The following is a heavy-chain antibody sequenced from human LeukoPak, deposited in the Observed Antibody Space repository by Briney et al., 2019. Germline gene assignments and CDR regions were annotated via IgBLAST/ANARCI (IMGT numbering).Heavy chain of an antibody. Sequence: PSETLSLTCTVSGGSISSSSYYWGWIRQPPGKGLEWIGSIYYSESTYYNPSLKSRVTISVDTSKNQFSLKLSSVTAADTAVYYCARLRGYSGYDEGAYFDYWGQGTLVTVSS. V-gene: IGHV4-39*01. CDR2: IYYSEST. CDR1: GGSISSSSYY. D-gene: IGHD5-12*01. J-gene: IGHJ4*02. CDR3: ARLRGYSGYDEGAYFDY.